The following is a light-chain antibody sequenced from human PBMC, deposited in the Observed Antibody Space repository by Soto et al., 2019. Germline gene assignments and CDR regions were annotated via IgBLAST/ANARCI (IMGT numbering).Light chain of an antibody. CDR1: QTISSW. J-gene: IGKJ4*01. Sequence: DIQMTQSPSTLSASVGDRVTITCRASQTISSWLAWYQQKPGQAPKLLIYKASSLESAVPHRFSGSGSGTELTLTTSGLQPDDFATYYCQQYNSYPLTFGGGTKVEIK. CDR2: KAS. V-gene: IGKV1-5*03. CDR3: QQYNSYPLT.